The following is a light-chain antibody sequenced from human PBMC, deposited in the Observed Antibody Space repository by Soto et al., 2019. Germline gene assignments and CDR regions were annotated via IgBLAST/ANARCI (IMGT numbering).Light chain of an antibody. J-gene: IGKJ5*01. Sequence: EIVLTQSPATLSLSPGERATLSCRASQSVGSFLAWYQQKRGQAPSLLIYDASNRATGIPARFSGSGSGTDFTLTISSLEPEDFAVYFCQQRSDWPPITFGQGTRLEIK. CDR2: DAS. V-gene: IGKV3-11*01. CDR3: QQRSDWPPIT. CDR1: QSVGSF.